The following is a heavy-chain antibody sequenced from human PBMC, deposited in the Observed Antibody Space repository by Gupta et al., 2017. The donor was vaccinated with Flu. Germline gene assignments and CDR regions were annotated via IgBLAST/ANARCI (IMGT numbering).Heavy chain of an antibody. CDR3: AKDSGGYSGYDLSGNWFDP. J-gene: IGHJ5*02. V-gene: IGHV3-23*01. CDR1: GFTFSSYA. Sequence: EVQLLESGGGLVQPGGSLRLSCAASGFTFSSYAMSWVRQAPGKGLEWVSAISGSGGSTYYADSVKGRFTISRDNSKNTLYLQMNSLRAEDTAVYYCAKDSGGYSGYDLSGNWFDPWGQGTLVTVSS. CDR2: ISGSGGST. D-gene: IGHD5-12*01.